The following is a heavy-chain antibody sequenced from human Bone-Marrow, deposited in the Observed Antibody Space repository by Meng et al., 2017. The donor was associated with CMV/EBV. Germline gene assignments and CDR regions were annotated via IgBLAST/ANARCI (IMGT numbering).Heavy chain of an antibody. D-gene: IGHD3-22*01. CDR1: GYTFTGYY. CDR2: INPNSGGT. V-gene: IGHV1-2*02. J-gene: IGHJ4*02. CDR3: ARGGGSSGFPEH. Sequence: ASVKVSCKASGYTFTGYYMRWVRQAPGQGLEWMGWINPNSGGTKNAQKFQGRVTMTRDTSISTAYMELSRLRSDNTAVFYCARGGGSSGFPEHWGQGTQVTVSS.